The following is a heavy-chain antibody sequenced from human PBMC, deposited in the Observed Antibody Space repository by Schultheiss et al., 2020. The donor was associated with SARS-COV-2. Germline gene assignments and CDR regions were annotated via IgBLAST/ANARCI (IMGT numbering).Heavy chain of an antibody. Sequence: GESLKISCKASGYTFTSYGISWVRQAPGQGLEWMGWISAYNGNTNYAQKLQGRVTMTTDTSTSTAYMELRSLRSDDTAVYYCARGTRRVSYASDWGQGTLVTVSS. CDR1: GYTFTSYG. CDR3: ARGTRRVSYASD. V-gene: IGHV1-18*01. D-gene: IGHD2-2*01. J-gene: IGHJ4*02. CDR2: ISAYNGNT.